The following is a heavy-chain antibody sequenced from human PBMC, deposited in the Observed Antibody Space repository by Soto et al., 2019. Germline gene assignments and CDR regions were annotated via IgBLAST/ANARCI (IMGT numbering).Heavy chain of an antibody. D-gene: IGHD1-26*01. V-gene: IGHV3-74*01. CDR3: ARDGEATNYYYYYYMDV. Sequence: PGGSLRLSCAASGFTFSSYWMHWVRQAPGKGLVWVSRINSDGSSTSYADSVKGRFTISRDNAKNTLYLQMNSLRAEDTAVYYCARDGEATNYYYYYYMDVWGKGTTVTVSS. CDR1: GFTFSSYW. J-gene: IGHJ6*03. CDR2: INSDGSST.